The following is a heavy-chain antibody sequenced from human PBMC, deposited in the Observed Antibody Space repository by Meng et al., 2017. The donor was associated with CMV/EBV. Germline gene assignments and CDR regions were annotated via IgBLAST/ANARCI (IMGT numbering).Heavy chain of an antibody. V-gene: IGHV1-3*01. CDR3: ARDFSWDSSGYHY. J-gene: IGHJ4*02. CDR1: GYTFTSYA. D-gene: IGHD3-22*01. CDR2: INAGSGNT. Sequence: KASGYTFTSYAMHWVRQAPGQRLEWMGWINAGSGNTKYSQKFQGRVTITRDTSASTAYMELSSLRSEDTAVYYCARDFSWDSSGYHYWGQGTLVTVSS.